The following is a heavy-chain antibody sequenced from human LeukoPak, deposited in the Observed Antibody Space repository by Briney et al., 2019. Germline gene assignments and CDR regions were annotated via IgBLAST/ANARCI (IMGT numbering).Heavy chain of an antibody. CDR1: GVTFSSYA. CDR2: INPGGGST. CDR3: AKAGGYSFFDF. Sequence: GGSLRLSCAASGVTFSSYAMNWVRQGPGKGLEWVSAINPGGGSTYYADSVKGRFTISRDNSKNTVHLQMNSLRAEDTAVYYCAKAGGYSFFDFWGQGTLSPSPQ. D-gene: IGHD2/OR15-2a*01. J-gene: IGHJ4*02. V-gene: IGHV3-23*01.